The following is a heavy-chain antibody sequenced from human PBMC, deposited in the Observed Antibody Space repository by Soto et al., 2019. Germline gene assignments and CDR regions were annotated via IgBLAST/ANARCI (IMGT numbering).Heavy chain of an antibody. J-gene: IGHJ6*02. Sequence: ASVKVSGKASGYTSTSYAMHWVRQAPGQRLEWMGWINAGNGNTKYSQKFQGRVTITRDTSASTAYMELSSLRSEDTAVYYCARGIRITIFLVVQGTYGMDVWGQGTTVTVSS. D-gene: IGHD3-3*01. CDR3: ARGIRITIFLVVQGTYGMDV. V-gene: IGHV1-3*01. CDR2: INAGNGNT. CDR1: GYTSTSYA.